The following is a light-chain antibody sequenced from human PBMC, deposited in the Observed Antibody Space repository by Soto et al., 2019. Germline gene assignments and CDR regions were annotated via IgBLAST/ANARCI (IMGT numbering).Light chain of an antibody. CDR3: CSYGRSVV. Sequence: QSALTQPASVSGSPGQSITISCTGISNDVGTYNLVSWYQHYPGKAPKLIIYEASKRPSGVPNRFSGSKSGNTASLTISGLHAEDEADYYCCSYGRSVVFGGGTKVTVL. J-gene: IGLJ2*01. CDR2: EAS. V-gene: IGLV2-23*01. CDR1: SNDVGTYNL.